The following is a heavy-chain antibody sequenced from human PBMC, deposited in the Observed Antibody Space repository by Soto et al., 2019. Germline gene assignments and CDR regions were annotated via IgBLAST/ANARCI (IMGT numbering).Heavy chain of an antibody. CDR1: GYTFTSYD. D-gene: IGHD3-10*01. V-gene: IGHV1-8*01. CDR2: MNPNSGNT. J-gene: IGHJ6*02. CDR3: AWQVLWFGELDYGMDV. Sequence: QVQLVQSGAEVKKPGASVKVSCKASGYTFTSYDINWVRQATGQGLEWMGWMNPNSGNTGYAQKFQGRVTMTRNTAISTANRELSSLRSEDTAVYYCAWQVLWFGELDYGMDVWGQGTTVTVSS.